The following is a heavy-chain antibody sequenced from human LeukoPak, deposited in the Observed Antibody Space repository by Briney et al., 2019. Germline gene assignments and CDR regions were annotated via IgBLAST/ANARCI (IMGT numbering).Heavy chain of an antibody. CDR1: GFTFSSYG. V-gene: IGHV3-33*01. CDR2: IWYDGSNK. CDR3: ARDFHPIAVAAAFDY. J-gene: IGHJ4*02. Sequence: GSLRLSCAASGFTFSSYGMHWVRQAPGKGLEWVAVIWYDGSNKYYADSVKGRFTISRDNSKNTLYLQMNSLRAEDTAVYYCARDFHPIAVAAAFDYWGQGTLVTVSS. D-gene: IGHD6-19*01.